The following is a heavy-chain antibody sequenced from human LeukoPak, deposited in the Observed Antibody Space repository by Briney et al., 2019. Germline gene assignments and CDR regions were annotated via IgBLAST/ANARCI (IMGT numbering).Heavy chain of an antibody. D-gene: IGHD5-18*01. V-gene: IGHV3-30*18. CDR1: GFSFSTYG. CDR2: ISSDGRNK. Sequence: AGGSLRLSCAASGFSFSTYGMHWVRQAPGKGLEWVAAISSDGRNKYHADSLEGRFTISRDNSQNTVYLQMNSLRYDDTAVYYCAKGGYSYGTADYWGQETLVTVSS. J-gene: IGHJ4*02. CDR3: AKGGYSYGTADY.